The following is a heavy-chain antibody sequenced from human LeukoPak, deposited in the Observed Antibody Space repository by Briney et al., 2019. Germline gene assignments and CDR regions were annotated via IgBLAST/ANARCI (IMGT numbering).Heavy chain of an antibody. CDR2: ISAYNGNT. J-gene: IGHJ4*02. V-gene: IGHV1-18*01. Sequence: ASVKVSCKASGYTFTSYGISWVRQAPGQGLEWMGWISAYNGNTNYAQKLQGRVTMTSDTSTSTVYMELKSLRSEDTAVYFCARVGATGATADNWGQGTLVTVSS. D-gene: IGHD2-21*02. CDR1: GYTFTSYG. CDR3: ARVGATGATADN.